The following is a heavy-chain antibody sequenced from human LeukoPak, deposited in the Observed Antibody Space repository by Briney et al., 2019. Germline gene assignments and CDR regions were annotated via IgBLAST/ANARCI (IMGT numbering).Heavy chain of an antibody. CDR2: TKSKIEGGSR. Sequence: GGSLRLSCAASGFTFTDAWMSWVRQAPGKGLEWVSRTKSKIEGGSRDYAAPVKGRFTISRDDSKNMLYLQMNSLKSDDTGMYYCTTDYTSGNPYWGQGTLVTVSS. CDR3: TTDYTSGNPY. CDR1: GFTFTDAW. J-gene: IGHJ4*02. D-gene: IGHD3-10*01. V-gene: IGHV3-15*01.